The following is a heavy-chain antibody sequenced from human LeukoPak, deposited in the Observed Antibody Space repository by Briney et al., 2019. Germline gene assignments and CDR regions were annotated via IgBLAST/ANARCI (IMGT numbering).Heavy chain of an antibody. CDR2: ISSSSYT. CDR3: ARDSGYSGYSDY. Sequence: PRGSLRLSCAASGFTFSDYYMSWIRQAPGKGLEWVSYISSSSYTDYADSVKGRFTISRDNAKNPLNLQMNSLRAEDTAVYYCARDSGYSGYSDYWGQGTLVTVSS. D-gene: IGHD5-12*01. CDR1: GFTFSDYY. V-gene: IGHV3-11*05. J-gene: IGHJ4*02.